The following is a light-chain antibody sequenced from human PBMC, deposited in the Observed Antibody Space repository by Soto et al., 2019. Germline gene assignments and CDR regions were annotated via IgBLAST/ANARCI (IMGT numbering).Light chain of an antibody. CDR2: DAS. J-gene: IGKJ3*01. CDR1: QSVSSY. CDR3: QQRNNRSFT. V-gene: IGKV3-11*01. Sequence: EIELTQSPATLSLSPGERATLSCRASQSVSSYLAWYQQKPGQAPRLLIYDASNRATGIPARFSGSGSGTDFTLTISSLEPEDFAVYYGQQRNNRSFTFGPGTKVDIK.